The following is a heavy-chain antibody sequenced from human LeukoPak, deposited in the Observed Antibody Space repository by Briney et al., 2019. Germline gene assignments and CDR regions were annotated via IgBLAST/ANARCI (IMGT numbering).Heavy chain of an antibody. Sequence: GGSLRLSCAASGFTFSSYSMNWVRQPPGKGLEWVASISSSSSYIDYADSVKGRFTISRDNAKNSLYLQMNSLRAEDTAVYDCASCTYYYGSGSPGHEFYYYYGMDVWGQGTTVTVSS. V-gene: IGHV3-21*01. J-gene: IGHJ6*02. CDR1: GFTFSSYS. D-gene: IGHD3-10*01. CDR3: ASCTYYYGSGSPGHEFYYYYGMDV. CDR2: ISSSSSYI.